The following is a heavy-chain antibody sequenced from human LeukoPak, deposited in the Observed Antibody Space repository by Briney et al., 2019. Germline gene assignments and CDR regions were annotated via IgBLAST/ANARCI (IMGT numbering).Heavy chain of an antibody. Sequence: ASVKVSCVASGYTFIGYCMHWVRQAPGQGLEWMGWINPKSGDTNYAQNFQGRVTVTRDTSISTAYIDLSRLRSDDTAIYYCARGRGSSPYDAFDIWGQGTMVTVSS. CDR1: GYTFIGYC. D-gene: IGHD3-16*01. CDR3: ARGRGSSPYDAFDI. J-gene: IGHJ3*02. CDR2: INPKSGDT. V-gene: IGHV1-2*02.